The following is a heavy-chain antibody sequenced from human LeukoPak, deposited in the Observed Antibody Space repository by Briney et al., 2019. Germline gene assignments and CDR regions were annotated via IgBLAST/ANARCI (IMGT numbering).Heavy chain of an antibody. D-gene: IGHD3-3*01. CDR1: GYTFTSYG. V-gene: IGHV1-46*01. CDR3: ARDLEMATPFDY. Sequence: GASVKVSCKASGYTFTSYGISWVRQAPGQGLEWMGIINPSGGSTSYAQKFQGRVTMTRDTSTSTVYMELSSLRSEDTAVYYCARDLEMATPFDYWGQGTLVTVSS. J-gene: IGHJ4*02. CDR2: INPSGGST.